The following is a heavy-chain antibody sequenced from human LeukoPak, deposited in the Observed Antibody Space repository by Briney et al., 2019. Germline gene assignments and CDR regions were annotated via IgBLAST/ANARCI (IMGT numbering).Heavy chain of an antibody. J-gene: IGHJ4*02. CDR3: ARHLLSAPHYFDY. CDR2: IYYSGST. V-gene: IGHV4-59*01. D-gene: IGHD2-15*01. CDR1: GGSISSYY. Sequence: PSETLSLTCTVSGGSISSYYWSWIRQPPGKGLEWIGYIYYSGSTNYNPSLKSRVTMSVDTSNNQFSLKLTSVTAADTAVYYCARHLLSAPHYFDYWGQGTLVTVTS.